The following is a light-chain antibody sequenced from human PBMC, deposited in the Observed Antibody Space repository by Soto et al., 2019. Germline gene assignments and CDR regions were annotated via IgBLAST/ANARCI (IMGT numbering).Light chain of an antibody. J-gene: IGKJ4*01. V-gene: IGKV1-9*01. CDR2: AAF. CDR3: QQSHSTPLT. CDR1: QGIGTY. Sequence: IQLTQSPSSLSASVGDRVTISCRASQGIGTYLAWYQQKPGKAPKLLIYAAFTLHSGVPARFSGSRSGTDFTLTISSLQPEDFATYYCQQSHSTPLTFGGGTKVDIK.